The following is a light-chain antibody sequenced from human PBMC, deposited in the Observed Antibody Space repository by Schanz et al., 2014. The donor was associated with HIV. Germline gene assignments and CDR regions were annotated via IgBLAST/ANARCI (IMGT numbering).Light chain of an antibody. J-gene: IGLJ2*01. CDR1: NSNIGATSH. Sequence: QSVLTQPPSVSGAPGQGVSISCTGSNSNIGATSHVHWYQQVPGTAPKFLISTDGGRPSGVPDRFSVSKSGASASLVISGLRSEEEADYYCQSYDGTLSAVVVGGGTKPTV. V-gene: IGLV1-40*01. CDR3: QSYDGTLSAVV. CDR2: TDG.